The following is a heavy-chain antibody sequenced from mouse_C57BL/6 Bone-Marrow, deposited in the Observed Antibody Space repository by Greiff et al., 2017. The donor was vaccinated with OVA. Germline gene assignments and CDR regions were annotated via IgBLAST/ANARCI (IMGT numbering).Heavy chain of an antibody. CDR2: INPSSGYT. D-gene: IGHD2-3*01. V-gene: IGHV1-7*01. Sequence: QVQLQQSGAELAKPGASVKLSCKASGYTFTSYWMHWVKQRPGQGLEWIGYINPSSGYTKYNQKFKDKATLTADKASSTAYMQLNSLTYEDSAVYDCARSRWLLRFLDYWGQGTTLTVSA. CDR3: ARSRWLLRFLDY. CDR1: GYTFTSYW. J-gene: IGHJ2*01.